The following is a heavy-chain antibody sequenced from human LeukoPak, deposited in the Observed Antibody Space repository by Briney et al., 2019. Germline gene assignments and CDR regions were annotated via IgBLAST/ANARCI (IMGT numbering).Heavy chain of an antibody. D-gene: IGHD1/OR15-1a*01. CDR2: INHSGST. CDR3: ARVSPSLTIDY. CDR1: GGSFSGYY. Sequence: SETLSLTCAVYGGSFSGYYWSWIRQPPGKGLEWIGEINHSGSTNYNPSLRSRVTVSVHTSKNQLSLKLISVTAADTAVYYCARVSPSLTIDYWGQGTLVTVSS. V-gene: IGHV4-34*01. J-gene: IGHJ4*02.